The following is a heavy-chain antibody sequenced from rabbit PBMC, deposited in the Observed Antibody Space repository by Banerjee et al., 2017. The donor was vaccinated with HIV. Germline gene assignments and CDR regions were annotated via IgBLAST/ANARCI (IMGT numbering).Heavy chain of an antibody. V-gene: IGHV1S43*01. Sequence: GKGLEWIACINTSSGNTVYASWAKGRFTISRSTSLNTVDLRMTSLTAADTATYFCARDLAGAIGWNYNLWGQGTLVTVS. CDR3: ARDLAGAIGWNYNL. D-gene: IGHD4-1*01. CDR2: INTSSGNT. J-gene: IGHJ4*01.